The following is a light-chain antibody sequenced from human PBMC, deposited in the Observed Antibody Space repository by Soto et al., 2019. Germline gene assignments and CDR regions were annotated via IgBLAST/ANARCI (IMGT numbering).Light chain of an antibody. CDR3: AAWDDSLNGVV. V-gene: IGLV1-44*01. J-gene: IGLJ2*01. Sequence: QSVVTQPPSASGTPGQSVTISCSGGSSNIGSNTVNWYQQLPGTAPKLLIYTYNHRPSGVPDRFSGSKSGTSASLAISGLQPEDEGDSYCAAWDDSLNGVVFGGGTKLTVL. CDR2: TYN. CDR1: SSNIGSNT.